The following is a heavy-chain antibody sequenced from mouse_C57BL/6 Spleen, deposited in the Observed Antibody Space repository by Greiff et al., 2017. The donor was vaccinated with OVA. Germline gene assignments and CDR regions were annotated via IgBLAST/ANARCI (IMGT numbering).Heavy chain of an antibody. D-gene: IGHD4-1*01. CDR2: IYPRSGNT. J-gene: IGHJ2*01. CDR1: GYTFTSYG. V-gene: IGHV1-81*01. CDR3: ARITGTRDY. Sequence: LVESGAELARPGASVKLSCKASGYTFTSYGISWVKQRTGQGLEWIGEIYPRSGNTYYNEKFKGKATLTADKSSSTAYMELRSLTSEDSAVYFCARITGTRDYWGQGTTLTVSS.